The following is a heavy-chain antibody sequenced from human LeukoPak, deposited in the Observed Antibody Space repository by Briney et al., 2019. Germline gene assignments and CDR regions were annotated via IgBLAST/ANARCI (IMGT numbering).Heavy chain of an antibody. Sequence: SETLSLTCAVYGGSFSGYYWSWIRQPPGKGLEWIGSIYYSGSTYYNPSLKSRVTISVDTSKNQFSLKLSSVTAADTAVYYCARHRTTVTRNYYYGMDVWGQGTTVTVSS. CDR2: IYYSGST. CDR1: GGSFSGYY. CDR3: ARHRTTVTRNYYYGMDV. J-gene: IGHJ6*02. V-gene: IGHV4-34*01. D-gene: IGHD4-17*01.